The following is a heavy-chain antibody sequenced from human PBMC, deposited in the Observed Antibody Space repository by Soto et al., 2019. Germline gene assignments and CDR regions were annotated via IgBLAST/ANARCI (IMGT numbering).Heavy chain of an antibody. CDR3: ARDLLCSTGPPPPFSFCARGPFDP. Sequence: SQTLSLTCAISGDSVSSNSAAWNWIRQSPSRGLEWLGRTYYRSKWYNDYAVSVKSRITINPDTSKNQFSLQLNSVTPEDTAVFSCARDLLCSTGPPPPFSFCARGPFDP. D-gene: IGHD3-10*02. CDR1: GDSVSSNSAA. V-gene: IGHV6-1*01. J-gene: IGHJ5*02. CDR2: TYYRSKWYN.